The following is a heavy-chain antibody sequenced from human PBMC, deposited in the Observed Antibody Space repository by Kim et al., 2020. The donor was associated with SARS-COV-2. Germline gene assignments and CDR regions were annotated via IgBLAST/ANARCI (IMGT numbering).Heavy chain of an antibody. Sequence: YYADSVKGRFTISRDNSKNTLYLQMNSLRAEDTAVYYCAKDRGSYGGFDYWGQGTLVTVSS. J-gene: IGHJ4*02. V-gene: IGHV3-30*02. D-gene: IGHD5-18*01. CDR3: AKDRGSYGGFDY.